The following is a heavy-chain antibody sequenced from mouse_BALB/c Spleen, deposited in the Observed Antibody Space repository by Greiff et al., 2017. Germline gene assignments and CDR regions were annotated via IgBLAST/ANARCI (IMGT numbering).Heavy chain of an antibody. Sequence: EVKLVESGGDLVKPGGSLKLSCAASGFTFSSYGMSWVRQTPDKRLEWVATISSGGSYTYYPDSVKGRFTISRDNAKNTLYLQKSSLKSEDTAMYYCARHEITTATGYAMDYWGQGTSVTVSS. J-gene: IGHJ4*01. CDR3: ARHEITTATGYAMDY. CDR2: ISSGGSYT. CDR1: GFTFSSYG. D-gene: IGHD1-2*01. V-gene: IGHV5-6*01.